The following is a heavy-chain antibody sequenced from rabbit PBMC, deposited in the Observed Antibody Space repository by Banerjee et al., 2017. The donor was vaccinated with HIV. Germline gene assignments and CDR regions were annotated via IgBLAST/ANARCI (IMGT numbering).Heavy chain of an antibody. D-gene: IGHD1-1*01. CDR1: GFSFSSGYD. CDR3: ARGSSGGYNGMDL. Sequence: QSLEESGGDLVKPGASLTLTCTASGFSFSSGYDMCWVRQAPGKGLEWIGCITAGSSGNTAYASWAKGRFTISKTSSTTVTLQMTSLTAADTATYFCARGSSGGYNGMDLWGPGTLVTVS. J-gene: IGHJ6*01. V-gene: IGHV1S40*01. CDR2: ITAGSSGNT.